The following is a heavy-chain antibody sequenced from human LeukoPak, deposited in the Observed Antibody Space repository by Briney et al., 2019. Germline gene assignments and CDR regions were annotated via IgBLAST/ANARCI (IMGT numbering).Heavy chain of an antibody. CDR2: IYPGDSDP. CDR3: VRHGLGSSWFGFDY. D-gene: IGHD6-13*01. Sequence: GEALKISRKGSGYPFTTYWIGWVRQIPGKGLEWMGIIYPGDSDPRYSPSFQGQVTTSADTSISTAYVQWSSLKASDSAMYYCVRHGLGSSWFGFDYWGQGTLVTVSS. CDR1: GYPFTTYW. V-gene: IGHV5-51*01. J-gene: IGHJ4*02.